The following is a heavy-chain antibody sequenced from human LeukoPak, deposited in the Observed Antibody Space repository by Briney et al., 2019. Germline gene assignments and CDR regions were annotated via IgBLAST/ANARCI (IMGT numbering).Heavy chain of an antibody. CDR1: GIIFSNYW. CDR3: ARDSRFPIMVGGVRYYYYSMDV. D-gene: IGHD3-10*01. CDR2: INADGSNT. J-gene: IGHJ6*03. V-gene: IGHV3-74*01. Sequence: GGSLRLSCAASGIIFSNYWMYWVRQAPGKGLVWVSRINADGSNTIYADSVKGRFTISRDNSRNTLYLQMNSLRAEDTAVYYCARDSRFPIMVGGVRYYYYSMDVWGKGTTVTVSS.